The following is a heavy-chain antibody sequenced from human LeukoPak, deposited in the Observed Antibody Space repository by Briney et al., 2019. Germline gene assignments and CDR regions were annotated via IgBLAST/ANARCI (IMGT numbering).Heavy chain of an antibody. CDR2: IKGDSSHI. D-gene: IGHD2-2*01. CDR3: ARGFVPAAFDL. V-gene: IGHV3-21*01. J-gene: IGHJ5*02. CDR1: GFIFSAAS. Sequence: PGGSLRLSCAASGFIFSAASLNWVRQAPGTGLEWLSSIKGDSSHISYAESVKGRFTISRDNTKNALFLQMNTLRAEDTAIYYCARGFVPAAFDLWGLGTLVIVSS.